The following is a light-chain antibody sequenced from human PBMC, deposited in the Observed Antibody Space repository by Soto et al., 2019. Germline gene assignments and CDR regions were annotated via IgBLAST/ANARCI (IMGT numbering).Light chain of an antibody. Sequence: QPVLTQSPSASASLGASVKLTCTLSSGHSSYAIAWHQQQPEKGPRYLMKLNSDGSHSKGDGIPDLFSGSSSGAERYLTLSSLQSEDEADYYCQTWGTGIRVFGGGTKLTVL. J-gene: IGLJ3*02. V-gene: IGLV4-69*01. CDR2: LNSDGSH. CDR3: QTWGTGIRV. CDR1: SGHSSYA.